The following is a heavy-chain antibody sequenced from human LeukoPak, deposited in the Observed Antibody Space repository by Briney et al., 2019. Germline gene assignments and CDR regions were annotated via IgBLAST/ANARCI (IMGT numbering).Heavy chain of an antibody. D-gene: IGHD6-19*01. CDR1: GFTFSSYA. J-gene: IGHJ4*02. CDR2: ISSSGGYT. CDR3: AKGGTYSSGPFDY. Sequence: GGSLRLSCAASGFTFSSYAMSWVRQAPGKGLEWVSAISSSGGYTYNADSVKGRFSISRDNSKNTLYLQMNSLRADDTVVYYCAKGGTYSSGPFDYWGQGTLVTVSS. V-gene: IGHV3-23*01.